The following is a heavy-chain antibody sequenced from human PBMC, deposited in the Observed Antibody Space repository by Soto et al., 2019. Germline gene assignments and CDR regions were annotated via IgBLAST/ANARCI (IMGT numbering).Heavy chain of an antibody. CDR3: ARERSAAGAGWFDP. CDR1: GYTFTSYD. J-gene: IGHJ5*02. D-gene: IGHD6-13*01. Sequence: QVQLVQSGAEVKKPGAPVKVSCKASGYTFTSYDINWVRQATGQGLEWMGWMNPNSGNTDYAQKFQGRVTMTRNTSISTAYMELSSLRSEDTAVYYCARERSAAGAGWFDPWGQGTLVTVSS. CDR2: MNPNSGNT. V-gene: IGHV1-8*01.